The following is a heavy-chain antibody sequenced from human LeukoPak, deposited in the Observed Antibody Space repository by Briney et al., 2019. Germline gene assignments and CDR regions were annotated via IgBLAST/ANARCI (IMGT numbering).Heavy chain of an antibody. Sequence: GGSLRLSCAASGFTFSSYGMSWVRQAPWKGLEWVSVISGSGGSTYYADSVKGRFTISRDNSKNTLYLQMNSLRAEDTAVYYCAKIAAAGPISDDYWGQGTLVTVSS. J-gene: IGHJ4*02. V-gene: IGHV3-23*01. CDR2: ISGSGGST. D-gene: IGHD6-13*01. CDR3: AKIAAAGPISDDY. CDR1: GFTFSSYG.